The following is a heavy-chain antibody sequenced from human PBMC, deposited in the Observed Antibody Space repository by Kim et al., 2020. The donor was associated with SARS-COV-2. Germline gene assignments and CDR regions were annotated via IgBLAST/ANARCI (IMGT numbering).Heavy chain of an antibody. CDR1: GFSFRNYY. Sequence: GGSLRLSCAASGFSFRNYYMTWVRQAPGKGLEWLTNINQDGTTKNSVDSVKGRFSISRDNAKNSLYLQLNSLRAEDTAMYYCAKSDATGRAYCWGQGTLV. J-gene: IGHJ4*02. V-gene: IGHV3-7*01. CDR3: AKSDATGRAYC. D-gene: IGHD3-16*01. CDR2: INQDGTTK.